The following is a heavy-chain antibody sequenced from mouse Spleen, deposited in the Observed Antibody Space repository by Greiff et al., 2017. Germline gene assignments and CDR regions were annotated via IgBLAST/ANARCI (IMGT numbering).Heavy chain of an antibody. D-gene: IGHD1-1*01. Sequence: VQLQQSGAELVRPGTSVKVSCKASGYAFTNYLIEWVKQRPGQGLEWIGVINPGSGGTNYNEKFKGKATLTADKSSSTAYMQLSSLTSDDSAVYFCELLLPREGFAYWGQGTLVTVSA. CDR2: INPGSGGT. V-gene: IGHV1-54*01. CDR1: GYAFTNYL. J-gene: IGHJ3*01. CDR3: ELLLPREGFAY.